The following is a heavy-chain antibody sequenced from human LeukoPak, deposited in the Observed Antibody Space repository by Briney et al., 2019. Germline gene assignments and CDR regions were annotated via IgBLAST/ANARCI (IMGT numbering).Heavy chain of an antibody. CDR2: IIPISGTA. CDR1: GYTLTELS. D-gene: IGHD1-26*01. CDR3: ARDRQAGATFDFHY. V-gene: IGHV1-69*06. Sequence: SVKVSCKVSGYTLTELSMHWVRQAPGQGLEWMGGIIPISGTANYAQKFQGRVTITVDKSTSTAYMKLSSLKSEDTAVFYCARDRQAGATFDFHYWGQGTLVTVSS. J-gene: IGHJ4*02.